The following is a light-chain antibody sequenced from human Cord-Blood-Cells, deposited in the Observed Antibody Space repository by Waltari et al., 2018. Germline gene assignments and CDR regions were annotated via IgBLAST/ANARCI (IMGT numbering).Light chain of an antibody. CDR1: SSNIGAGSA. Sequence: QSVLTQPPSASGAPGQRVTISCTGSSSNIGAGSAVHWYPPLPGTAPKLLIYGNSNRPSGVPDRFSGSKSGTSASLAITGLQAEDEADYYCQSYDSSLSGVVFGGGTKLTVL. V-gene: IGLV1-40*01. CDR3: QSYDSSLSGVV. J-gene: IGLJ2*01. CDR2: GNS.